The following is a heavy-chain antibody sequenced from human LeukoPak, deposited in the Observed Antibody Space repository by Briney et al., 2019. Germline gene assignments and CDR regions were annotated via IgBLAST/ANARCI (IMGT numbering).Heavy chain of an antibody. CDR2: IFTSGST. J-gene: IGHJ4*02. D-gene: IGHD6-19*01. Sequence: SETLSLTCTVSGGSISSDYWSWIRQPAGKGLEWMGRIFTSGSTSYNPSLKSRVTMSLDTSKNQFSLKLSSVTAADTAVYYCARSSGWFHFDYWGQGTLVTVSS. CDR3: ARSSGWFHFDY. V-gene: IGHV4-4*07. CDR1: GGSISSDY.